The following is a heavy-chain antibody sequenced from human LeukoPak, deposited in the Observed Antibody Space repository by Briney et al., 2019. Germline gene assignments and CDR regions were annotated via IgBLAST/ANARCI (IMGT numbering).Heavy chain of an antibody. CDR3: ARSPVGIAAAGSSGNAFDI. CDR2: INHSGST. CDR1: GGSFSGYY. J-gene: IGHJ3*02. D-gene: IGHD6-13*01. Sequence: SETLSLTCAVYGGSFSGYYWSWIRQPPGKGLEWIGEINHSGSTNYNPSLKSRVTISVDTSKNQFSLKLSSVTAADTAVYYCARSPVGIAAAGSSGNAFDIWGQGTMVTVSS. V-gene: IGHV4-34*01.